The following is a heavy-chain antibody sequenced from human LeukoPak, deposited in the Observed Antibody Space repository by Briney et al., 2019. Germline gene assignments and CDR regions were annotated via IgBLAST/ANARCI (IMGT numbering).Heavy chain of an antibody. CDR1: GYTFSSYL. V-gene: IGHV5-51*01. Sequence: GESLKISCKGSGYTFSSYLIVWVRQMAGKGLEWMGNIYPGDSDTRYSPSFQGQVTISADKSISTAYLQWSSLKASDTAMYYCARRLVIYGVHDAFDIWAKGQWSPSLQ. CDR2: IYPGDSDT. D-gene: IGHD4-17*01. J-gene: IGHJ3*02. CDR3: ARRLVIYGVHDAFDI.